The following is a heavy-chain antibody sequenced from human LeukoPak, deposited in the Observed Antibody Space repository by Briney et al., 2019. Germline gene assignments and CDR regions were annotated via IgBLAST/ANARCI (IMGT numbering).Heavy chain of an antibody. CDR2: ISYDESNK. Sequence: GRSLRLSCAASGYTFSSYALRWVRQAPGKGLEWVGVISYDESNKYYADSVKGRFTISRDTSTNTLYLQMSSLRAEDTAVYYCAGGPRLYSSSSQYNNNYNMDVWDGGTTVTVP. CDR3: AGGPRLYSSSSQYNNNYNMDV. V-gene: IGHV3-30-3*01. J-gene: IGHJ6*02. CDR1: GYTFSSYA. D-gene: IGHD6-13*01.